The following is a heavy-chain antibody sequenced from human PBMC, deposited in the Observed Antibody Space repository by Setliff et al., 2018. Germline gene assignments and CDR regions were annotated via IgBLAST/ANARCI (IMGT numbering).Heavy chain of an antibody. D-gene: IGHD3-22*01. V-gene: IGHV1-46*01. J-gene: IGHJ3*02. CDR1: GYTFTSHY. CDR2: INPSSGRT. CDR3: ASDVFPYHYEGAFDI. Sequence: ASVKVSCKASGYTFTSHYMHWVRQAPGLGLEWMGTINPSSGRTSYAQKFQGRVTMTRDTSTSTVYRDMSSLRSEGTAVYYCASDVFPYHYEGAFDIWGQGTMVTVSS.